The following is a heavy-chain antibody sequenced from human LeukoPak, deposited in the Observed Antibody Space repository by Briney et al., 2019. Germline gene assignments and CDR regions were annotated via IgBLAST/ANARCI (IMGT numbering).Heavy chain of an antibody. Sequence: GGSLRLSCAASGFTFSSYAMSWVRQAPGKGLEWVSSISSSSSYIYYADSVKGRFTISRDNAKNSLYLQMNSLRAEDTAVYYCAREYPKLAAAGTYYYYYMDVWGKGTTVTVSS. J-gene: IGHJ6*03. V-gene: IGHV3-21*01. CDR2: ISSSSSYI. D-gene: IGHD6-13*01. CDR1: GFTFSSYA. CDR3: AREYPKLAAAGTYYYYYMDV.